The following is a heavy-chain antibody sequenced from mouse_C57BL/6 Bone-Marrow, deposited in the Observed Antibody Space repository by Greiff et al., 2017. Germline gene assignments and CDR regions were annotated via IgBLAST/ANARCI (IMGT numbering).Heavy chain of an antibody. Sequence: QVQLQQPGAELVQPGASVKLSCKASGYTFTSYWMHWVKQRPGQGLEWIGMIHPNSGSTNYNEKFKGKATLTVDKSSSTAYMQLSSLTSEDSAVYYCARSIPYYFGSSYGRFAYWGQGTLVTVSA. J-gene: IGHJ3*01. CDR3: ARSIPYYFGSSYGRFAY. CDR2: IHPNSGST. V-gene: IGHV1-64*01. D-gene: IGHD1-1*01. CDR1: GYTFTSYW.